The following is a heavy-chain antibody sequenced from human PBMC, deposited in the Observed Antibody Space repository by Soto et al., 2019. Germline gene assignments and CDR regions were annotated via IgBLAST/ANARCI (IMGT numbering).Heavy chain of an antibody. CDR2: IIPIFGTA. D-gene: IGHD3-3*01. V-gene: IGHV1-69*06. J-gene: IGHJ6*02. CDR3: ARDVLRYYDFWSGEMKGMDV. Sequence: SVKVSCKASGGTFSSYAISWVRQAPGQGLEWMGGIIPIFGTANYAQKFQGRVTITADKSTSTAYMELSSLRSEDTAVYYCARDVLRYYDFWSGEMKGMDVWGQGTTVTVSS. CDR1: GGTFSSYA.